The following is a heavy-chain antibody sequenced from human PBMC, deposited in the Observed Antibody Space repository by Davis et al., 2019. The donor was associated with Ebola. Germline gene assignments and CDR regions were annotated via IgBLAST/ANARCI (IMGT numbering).Heavy chain of an antibody. V-gene: IGHV3-11*01. CDR1: GFTFRYYY. J-gene: IGHJ6*02. Sequence: GESLKISCAASGFTFRYYYMSWIRQAPGKGLEWVSYLSSSGTTIHYPDSVKGRFTIPADTAKTSLSLEMNSLRAEDTAVYSCARTPHRRAYYYDYYYYGIDVWGQGTTVTVSS. CDR3: ARTPHRRAYYYDYYYYGIDV. D-gene: IGHD3-22*01. CDR2: LSSSGTTI.